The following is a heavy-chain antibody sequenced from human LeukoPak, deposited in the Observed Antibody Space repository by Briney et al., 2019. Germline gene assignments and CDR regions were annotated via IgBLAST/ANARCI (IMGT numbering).Heavy chain of an antibody. D-gene: IGHD6-13*01. Sequence: GESLKISCKGSGYSFTSYWVGWVRQMPGKGLEWMGIIYPGDSDTRYSPSFQGQVTISADKSISTAYLQWSSLKASDTAMYYCARTAAGILNTFDIWGQGTMVTVSS. CDR3: ARTAAGILNTFDI. CDR1: GYSFTSYW. V-gene: IGHV5-51*01. J-gene: IGHJ3*02. CDR2: IYPGDSDT.